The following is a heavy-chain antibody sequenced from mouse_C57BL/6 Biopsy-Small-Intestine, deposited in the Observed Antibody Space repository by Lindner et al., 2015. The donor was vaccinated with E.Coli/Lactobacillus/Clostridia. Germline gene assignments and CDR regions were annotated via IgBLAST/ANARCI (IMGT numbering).Heavy chain of an antibody. CDR1: GYPFTGHN. CDR3: ARVEYPYWYFDV. CDR2: IDPYNGDT. J-gene: IGHJ1*01. Sequence: VQLQESGPELVKPGGSVKMSCKASGYPFTGHNMHWVKQSHGKSLEWIGYIDPYNGDTLYNQKFKGKATFTVDKSSSTAHMELRSLTSEDSAVYYCARVEYPYWYFDVWGAGTTVTVSS. V-gene: IGHV1-20*01. D-gene: IGHD5-2*01.